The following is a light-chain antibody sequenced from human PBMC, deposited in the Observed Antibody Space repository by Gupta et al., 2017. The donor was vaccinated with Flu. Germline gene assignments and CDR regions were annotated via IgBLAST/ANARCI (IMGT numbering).Light chain of an antibody. CDR3: GTWDSSLSAWV. V-gene: IGLV1-51*02. Sequence: QSVLTQLPSVSAATGQKVTISCSGATSNLGNNYVSGYQQLPGTAPKLLIYENNKRPSGIPDRFSGSKSGTSATLGITGLQTGDEADYYCGTWDSSLSAWVFGGGTKLTVL. J-gene: IGLJ3*02. CDR1: TSNLGNNY. CDR2: ENN.